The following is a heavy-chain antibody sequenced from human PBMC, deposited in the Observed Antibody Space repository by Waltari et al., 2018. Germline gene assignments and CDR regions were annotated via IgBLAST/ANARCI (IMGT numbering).Heavy chain of an antibody. J-gene: IGHJ4*02. CDR2: IIPIFGTA. CDR1: GGTFRSYA. D-gene: IGHD1-7*01. CDR3: ARRTGTHFDY. V-gene: IGHV1-69*13. Sequence: QVQLVQSGAEVKKPGSSVKDSCKASGGTFRSYAISWVRQAPGQGLEWMGGIIPIFGTANYAQKFPSRVTITADEPTSTAYMQLSSLRAEYTAVYYWARRTGTHFDYWGQGTLVTVSS.